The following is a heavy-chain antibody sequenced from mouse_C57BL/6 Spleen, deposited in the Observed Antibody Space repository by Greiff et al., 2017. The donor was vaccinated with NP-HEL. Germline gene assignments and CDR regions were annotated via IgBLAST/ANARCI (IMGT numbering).Heavy chain of an antibody. CDR2: ISYSGST. J-gene: IGHJ2*01. V-gene: IGHV3-1*01. CDR3: ARGGPLGRGFDY. CDR1: GYSITSGYD. Sequence: EVKLVESGPGMVKPSQSLSLTCTVTGYSITSGYDWHWIRHFPGNKLEWMGYISYSGSTNYNPSLKSRISITHDTSKNHFFLKLNSLTTEDTATYYCARGGPLGRGFDYWGQGTTLTVSS. D-gene: IGHD4-1*01.